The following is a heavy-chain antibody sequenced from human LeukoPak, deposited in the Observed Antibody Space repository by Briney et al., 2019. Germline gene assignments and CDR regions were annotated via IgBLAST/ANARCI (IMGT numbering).Heavy chain of an antibody. V-gene: IGHV3-21*04. Sequence: PGGSLRLSCAASGFNFDNYCMNWVRQAPGKGLEWVSTISSSSNYIYYADSVKGRFTISRDNSNNTLYLQMNSLRAEDTAVFYCATGGNYELNYWGQGTLVTVSS. J-gene: IGHJ4*02. CDR1: GFNFDNYC. CDR3: ATGGNYELNY. CDR2: ISSSSNYI. D-gene: IGHD1-7*01.